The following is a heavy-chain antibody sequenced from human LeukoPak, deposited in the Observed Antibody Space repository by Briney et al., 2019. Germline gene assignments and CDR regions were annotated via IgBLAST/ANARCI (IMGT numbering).Heavy chain of an antibody. V-gene: IGHV1-69*05. D-gene: IGHD5-18*01. CDR2: SIPVFGTA. CDR1: GGTFSSFS. CDR3: ARVARYRCYLDV. Sequence: GASVKVSCKASGGTFSSFSITWVRQAPGQGLEWMGGSIPVFGTANYAQQFQGRVAIATDESTSTPHLDLSSLRSEDPAIYYCARVARYRCYLDVWGKGTTVTVS. J-gene: IGHJ6*03.